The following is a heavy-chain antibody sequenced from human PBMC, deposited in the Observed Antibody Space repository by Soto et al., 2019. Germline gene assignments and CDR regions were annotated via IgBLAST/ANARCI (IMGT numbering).Heavy chain of an antibody. CDR2: IYYSGST. D-gene: IGHD5-12*01. CDR1: GGSISSGGYY. CDR3: AASCVACGGFNYYGMDV. Sequence: QVQLQESGPGLVKPSQTLSLTCTVSGGSISSGGYYWSWIRQHPGKGLEWIGYIYYSGSTYYNPSRKRRVTISVDTSKNQFSLKLSSVTAADTAVYYCAASCVACGGFNYYGMDVWGQGTTVTVSS. V-gene: IGHV4-31*03. J-gene: IGHJ6*02.